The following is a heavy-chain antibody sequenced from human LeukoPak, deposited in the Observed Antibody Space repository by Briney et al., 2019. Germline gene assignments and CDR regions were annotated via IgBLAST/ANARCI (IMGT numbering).Heavy chain of an antibody. J-gene: IGHJ6*03. CDR2: ISGYNGNT. CDR1: GYTFTSYG. CDR3: ARRGGKNYGDYVVYYYYMDV. V-gene: IGHV1-18*01. D-gene: IGHD4-17*01. Sequence: ASVKVSCKASGYTFTSYGISWVRQAPGQGLEWLGWISGYNGNTNYAQNFQGRVTMTTDTSTSTAYMELRSLRSDDTAVYYCARRGGKNYGDYVVYYYYMDVWGKGTTVTVSS.